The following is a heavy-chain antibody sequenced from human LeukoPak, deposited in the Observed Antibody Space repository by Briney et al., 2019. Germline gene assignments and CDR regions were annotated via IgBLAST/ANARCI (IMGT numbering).Heavy chain of an antibody. CDR1: GASIRANHHY. J-gene: IGHJ5*02. CDR3: ARIIRTAGYYSNPKSGSFDL. CDR2: IFSSGTA. D-gene: IGHD3-22*01. V-gene: IGHV4-39*01. Sequence: SETLSLTCTVSGASIRANHHYWAWVRQPPGKGLEWIGTIFSSGTAYYNPSLRTRVSISVDTSKNEFSLRLSAVTAADTGLYYCARIIRTAGYYSNPKSGSFDLWGQGILVTVSS.